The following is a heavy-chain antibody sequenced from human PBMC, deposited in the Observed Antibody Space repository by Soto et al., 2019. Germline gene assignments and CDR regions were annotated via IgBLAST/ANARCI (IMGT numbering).Heavy chain of an antibody. V-gene: IGHV4-34*01. J-gene: IGHJ4*02. CDR3: ARGREAAAGIDY. CDR2: INHSGST. Sequence: SETLSLTCAVYGGSFSGYYWSWIRQPPGKGLEWIGEINHSGSTNYNPSLKSRVTISVDTSKNQFSLKLSSVTAADTAVYYCARGREAAAGIDYWGQGTLVTVSS. D-gene: IGHD6-13*01. CDR1: GGSFSGYY.